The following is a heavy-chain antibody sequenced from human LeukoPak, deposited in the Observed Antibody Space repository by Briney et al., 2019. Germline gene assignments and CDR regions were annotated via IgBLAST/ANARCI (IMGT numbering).Heavy chain of an antibody. CDR3: AKDWSDLDK. J-gene: IGHJ4*02. D-gene: IGHD3-3*01. V-gene: IGHV3-30*18. CDR2: TSYDGSDK. CDR1: GFTFSSYG. Sequence: GRSLRLSCAASGFTFSSYGMHWVRQAPGKGLEWMAVTSYDGSDKYYADSVKGRFTISRDNPKKTLYLQMNSLRVEDTAVYYCAKDWSDLDKWGQGTLVTVSS.